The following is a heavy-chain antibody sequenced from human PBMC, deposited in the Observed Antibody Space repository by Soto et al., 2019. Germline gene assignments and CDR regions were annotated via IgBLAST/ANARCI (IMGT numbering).Heavy chain of an antibody. J-gene: IGHJ4*02. CDR3: ARQSSAWGL. V-gene: IGHV3-7*01. D-gene: IGHD3-22*01. Sequence: EEHLVESGGGLVQFGGSLRLSCAASGFTFSSYSMSWVRQAPGTGLEWVANINSDGSETYYVDSVKGRFTISRDNARKSLYLQMNSLRGEDTAVYYCARQSSAWGLWGQGTLVTVSA. CDR1: GFTFSSYS. CDR2: INSDGSET.